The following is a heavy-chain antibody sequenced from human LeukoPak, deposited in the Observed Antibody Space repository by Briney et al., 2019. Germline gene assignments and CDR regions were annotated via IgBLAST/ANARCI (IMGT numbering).Heavy chain of an antibody. D-gene: IGHD3-16*02. V-gene: IGHV4-34*01. CDR1: GGSFSGYY. CDR2: INHSGST. CDR3: ARSNYVWGSYRPRQSDAFDI. Sequence: SETLSLTCAVYGGSFSGYYWSWIRQPPGKGLEWIGEINHSGSTNYNPSLKSRVTMSVDTSKDQFSLKLSSVTAADTAVYYCARSNYVWGSYRPRQSDAFDIWGQGTMVTVSS. J-gene: IGHJ3*02.